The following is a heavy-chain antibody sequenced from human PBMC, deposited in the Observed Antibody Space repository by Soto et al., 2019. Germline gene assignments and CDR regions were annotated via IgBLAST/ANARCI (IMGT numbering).Heavy chain of an antibody. CDR1: GFTFSSYA. Sequence: PGRSLRLSCAASGFTFSSYAMHWVRQAPGKGLEWVAVISYDGSNKYYADSVKGRFTTSRDNSKNTLYLQMNSLRAEDTAVYYCARAHSGYRGGGYGMDVWGQGTTVTASS. D-gene: IGHD3-22*01. CDR3: ARAHSGYRGGGYGMDV. V-gene: IGHV3-30-3*01. CDR2: ISYDGSNK. J-gene: IGHJ6*02.